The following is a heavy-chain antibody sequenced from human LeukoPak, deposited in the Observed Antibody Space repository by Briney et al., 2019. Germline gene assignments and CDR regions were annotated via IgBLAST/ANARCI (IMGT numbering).Heavy chain of an antibody. D-gene: IGHD6-19*01. V-gene: IGHV3-30*18. J-gene: IGHJ4*02. CDR2: ISYDGSNK. CDR1: GFTFSSYG. CDR3: AKEARYSSGFFDY. Sequence: PGGSLRLSCAASGFTFSSYGMHWVRQAPGKGLEWVAVISYDGSNKYYADSVKGRFTISRDNSKNTLYLQMNSLRAEDTAVYYCAKEARYSSGFFDYWGQGTLVTVSS.